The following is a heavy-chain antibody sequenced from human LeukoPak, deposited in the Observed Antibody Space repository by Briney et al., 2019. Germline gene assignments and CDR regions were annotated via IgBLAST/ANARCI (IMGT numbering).Heavy chain of an antibody. CDR1: GGSISSSNW. D-gene: IGHD3-22*01. CDR3: ASLTTADAFDI. V-gene: IGHV4-4*02. CDR2: IYDSGST. J-gene: IGHJ3*02. Sequence: SGTLSLTCAVSGGSISSSNWWSWVRQPPGKGLEWIGYIYDSGSTNYNPSLKSRVTISVDTSKNQFSLKLSSVTAADTAVFYCASLTTADAFDIWGQGTMVTVSS.